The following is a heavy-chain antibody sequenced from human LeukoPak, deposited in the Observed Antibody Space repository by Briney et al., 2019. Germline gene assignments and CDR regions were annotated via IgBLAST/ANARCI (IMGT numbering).Heavy chain of an antibody. CDR1: GYTFTGYY. V-gene: IGHV1-2*02. D-gene: IGHD5-18*01. J-gene: IGHJ6*03. CDR2: INPNSGGT. CDR3: ARTRRRYVDTAMVYYYYMDV. Sequence: ASVKVSCKASGYTFTGYYMHWVRQAPGQGLEWMGWINPNSGGTNYAQKFQGRVTMTRDTSISTAYMELSRLRSDDTAVYYCARTRRRYVDTAMVYYYYMDVWGKGTTVTISS.